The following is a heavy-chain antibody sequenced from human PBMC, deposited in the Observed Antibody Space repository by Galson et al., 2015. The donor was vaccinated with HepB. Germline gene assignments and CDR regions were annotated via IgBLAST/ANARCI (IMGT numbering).Heavy chain of an antibody. CDR3: ARGVGWDRPFDI. Sequence: SLRLSCAASGFTFSSYSMNWVRQAPGKGLEWVSYISCSSSIIYYADSVKGRITISRDNAKNSLYLQMNSLRDEDTAVYYCARGVGWDRPFDIWGQGTMVTVSS. J-gene: IGHJ3*02. CDR1: GFTFSSYS. D-gene: IGHD1-26*01. V-gene: IGHV3-48*02. CDR2: ISCSSSII.